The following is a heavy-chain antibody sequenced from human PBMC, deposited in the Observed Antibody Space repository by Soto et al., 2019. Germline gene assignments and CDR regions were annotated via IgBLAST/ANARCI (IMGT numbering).Heavy chain of an antibody. V-gene: IGHV1-2*02. CDR3: GRGRSGQIVVFY. CDR1: GYTFTGHY. J-gene: IGHJ4*02. Sequence: ASVKVSCKASGYTFTGHYIHWVRQAPEQGPEWMGEIGPESGATRYAQKFQGRVTMTRDMTITTVYMELNNLSPDDTAVYYCGRGRSGQIVVFYWGQGTPVTVSS. CDR2: IGPESGAT. D-gene: IGHD5-12*01.